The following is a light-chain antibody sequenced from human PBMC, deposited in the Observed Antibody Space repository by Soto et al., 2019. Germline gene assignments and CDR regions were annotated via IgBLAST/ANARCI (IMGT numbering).Light chain of an antibody. V-gene: IGKV3-15*01. J-gene: IGKJ2*01. CDR1: QSVRDN. CDR2: GAS. Sequence: EIVMTHSPATLSVSPGERATLSCRASQSVRDNLAWYQQKPGQAPRLLIYGASTRATGIPARFSGSGSWTEFTLTINSLQSEDVALYYCQQSNNWPYTFGQGTKLEIK. CDR3: QQSNNWPYT.